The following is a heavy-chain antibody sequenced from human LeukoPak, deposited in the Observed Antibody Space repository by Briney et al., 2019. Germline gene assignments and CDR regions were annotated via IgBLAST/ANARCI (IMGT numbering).Heavy chain of an antibody. Sequence: SETLSLTCTVSGGSISVYYWSWIRQPPGKGLEWIGYIYYSGSTNYNPSLKSRVTISVDTSKNQFSLKLSSVTAADTAAYYCARHSKYYYDSSGSYVGYFQHWGQGTLVTVSS. J-gene: IGHJ1*01. D-gene: IGHD3-22*01. V-gene: IGHV4-59*08. CDR2: IYYSGST. CDR3: ARHSKYYYDSSGSYVGYFQH. CDR1: GGSISVYY.